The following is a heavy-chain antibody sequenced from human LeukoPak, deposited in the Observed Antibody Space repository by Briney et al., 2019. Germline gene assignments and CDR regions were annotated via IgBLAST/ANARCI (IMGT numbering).Heavy chain of an antibody. CDR2: ISSSSSYI. CDR1: GFTFSSYS. Sequence: GGSLRLSCAASGFTFSSYSMNWVRQAPGKGLEWVSSISSSSSYIYYADSVKGRFTISRDNAKNSLYLQMNSLRAEDTAVNYCARGGAVVAKDVDAFDIWGQGTMVTVSS. V-gene: IGHV3-21*01. J-gene: IGHJ3*02. CDR3: ARGGAVVAKDVDAFDI. D-gene: IGHD3-22*01.